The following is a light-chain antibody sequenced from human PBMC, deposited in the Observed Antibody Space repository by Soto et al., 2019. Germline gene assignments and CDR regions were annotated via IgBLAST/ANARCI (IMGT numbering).Light chain of an antibody. Sequence: EIVMTQSPATLSLSPGERATLSCRASQSVSSSYLAWYQHKPGHAPRLLIYGASSRSTGIPDRFSGSGSGTDFTLTISRLEPEDVAVYYCQQYGSAPHTFGQGTKLEIK. V-gene: IGKV3-20*01. CDR1: QSVSSSY. CDR3: QQYGSAPHT. J-gene: IGKJ2*01. CDR2: GAS.